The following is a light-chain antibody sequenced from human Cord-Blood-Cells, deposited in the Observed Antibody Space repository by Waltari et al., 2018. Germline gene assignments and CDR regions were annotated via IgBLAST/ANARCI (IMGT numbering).Light chain of an antibody. CDR3: QQYYSYPPT. CDR1: QGISSY. V-gene: IGKV1-8*01. J-gene: IGKJ1*01. Sequence: AIRMTQSPSSFSASTGDRVTITCRASQGISSYLAWYQQKPGKAPKLLIYAASTLQSGVPSRFSGSGSGTDFTLTISCLQSXDFATYYCQQYYSYPPTFGQGTKVEIK. CDR2: AAS.